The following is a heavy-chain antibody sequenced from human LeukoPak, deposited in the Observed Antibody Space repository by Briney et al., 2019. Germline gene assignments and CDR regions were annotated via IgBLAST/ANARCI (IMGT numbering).Heavy chain of an antibody. D-gene: IGHD3-10*01. J-gene: IGHJ3*02. Sequence: VASVKVSCKASGYTFTSYGISWVRQAPRQGLEWMGWISAYNGNTNYAQKLQGRVTMTTDTSTSTAYMELRSLRSDDTAVYYCARIRGVINPGAGDIWGQGTMVTVSS. CDR3: ARIRGVINPGAGDI. CDR2: ISAYNGNT. V-gene: IGHV1-18*01. CDR1: GYTFTSYG.